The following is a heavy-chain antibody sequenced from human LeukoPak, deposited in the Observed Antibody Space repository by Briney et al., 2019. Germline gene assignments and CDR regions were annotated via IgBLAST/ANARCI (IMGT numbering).Heavy chain of an antibody. CDR3: ARGPDYDFWSPFDP. CDR1: GGSISSGGYY. CDR2: IYHSGST. D-gene: IGHD3-3*01. J-gene: IGHJ5*02. Sequence: SETLSLTCTVSGGSISSGGYYWSWIRQPPGKGLEWIGYIYHSGSTYYNPSLKSRVTISVDRSENQFSLKLSSVTAADTAVYYCARGPDYDFWSPFDPWGQGTPVTVSS. V-gene: IGHV4-30-2*01.